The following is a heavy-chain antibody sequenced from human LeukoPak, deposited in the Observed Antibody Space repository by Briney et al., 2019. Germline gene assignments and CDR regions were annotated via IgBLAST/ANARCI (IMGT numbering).Heavy chain of an antibody. V-gene: IGHV3-48*01. CDR1: GFTFSSYS. Sequence: GGSLRLSXAASGFTFSSYSVNWVRQAPGKGLEWVSYISSSSSTIYYADSVKGRFTISRDNAKNSLYLQMNSLRAEDTAVYYCAREGRALDYWGQGTLVTVSS. J-gene: IGHJ4*02. CDR3: AREGRALDY. CDR2: ISSSSSTI.